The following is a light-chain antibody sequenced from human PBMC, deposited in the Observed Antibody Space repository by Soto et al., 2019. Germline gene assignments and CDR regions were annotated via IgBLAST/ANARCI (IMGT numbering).Light chain of an antibody. J-gene: IGLJ2*01. CDR1: NSDVGSYNR. CDR2: EVS. CDR3: SSYISSSTSVV. V-gene: IGLV2-18*02. Sequence: QSALTQPPSVSGSPGQSVTISCTGTNSDVGSYNRVSWYQRPPGTAPKLIIYEVSNRPSGVPDRFSGSKSGNTASLTISGLQAEDEADYYCSSYISSSTSVVFGGGTKLTVL.